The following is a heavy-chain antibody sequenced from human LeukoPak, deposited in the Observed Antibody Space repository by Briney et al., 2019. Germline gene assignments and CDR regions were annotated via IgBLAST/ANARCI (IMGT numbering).Heavy chain of an antibody. CDR3: ARVEGGYSSRYSLFDY. Sequence: SGTLSLTCAVSGGSISSSNWWSWVRQPPGKGLEWIGEIYHSGSTNYNPSLKSRVTISVDTSKNQFSLKLSSVTAADTAVYYCARVEGGYSSRYSLFDYWGQGTLVTVSS. CDR2: IYHSGST. V-gene: IGHV4-4*02. D-gene: IGHD6-13*01. J-gene: IGHJ4*02. CDR1: GGSISSSNW.